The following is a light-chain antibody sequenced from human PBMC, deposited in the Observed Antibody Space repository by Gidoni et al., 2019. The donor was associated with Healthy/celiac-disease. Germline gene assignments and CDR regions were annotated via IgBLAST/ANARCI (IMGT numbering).Light chain of an antibody. CDR1: QSVSSN. Sequence: IVMTQSPATLSVSPGERATLSCRASQSVSSNLAWYQQQPGQAPRLLIYGASTRATGIPARFSGSGSGTEFTLTISSLQSEDFAVYYCQQYNNWPPYTFXXXTKLEIK. CDR2: GAS. J-gene: IGKJ2*01. CDR3: QQYNNWPPYT. V-gene: IGKV3-15*01.